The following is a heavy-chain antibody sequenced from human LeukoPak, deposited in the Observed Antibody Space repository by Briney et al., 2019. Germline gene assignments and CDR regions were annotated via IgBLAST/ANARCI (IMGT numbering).Heavy chain of an antibody. CDR2: TYYRSKWYH. V-gene: IGHV6-1*01. J-gene: IGHJ3*02. CDR3: ARDLSSSWDVPDAFDI. CDR1: ADSVSSNSAA. Sequence: SQTLSLTCAISADSVSSNSAAWNWIRQSPSRGLERLGSTYYRSKWYHDYALSVESRITINPDTSKNQFSLQLNSVTPEDTAVYYCARDLSSSWDVPDAFDIWGQGTMVTVSS. D-gene: IGHD6-13*01.